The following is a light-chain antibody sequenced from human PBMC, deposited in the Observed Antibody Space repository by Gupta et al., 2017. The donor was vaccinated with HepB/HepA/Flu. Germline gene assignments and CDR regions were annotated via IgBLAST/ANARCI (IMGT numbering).Light chain of an antibody. V-gene: IGLV2-14*01. CDR1: SSDIRGYNY. J-gene: IGLJ1*01. Sequence: QSALTQPASVSVSPGQSITISCTGTSSDIRGYNYVSWYQQHPGKAPKLMIYDVSNRSSGVSNRFSGSKAGNTASLTSSGLQAEDEADYYCSSYTSSSSYVFGTGAKVTVL. CDR3: SSYTSSSSYV. CDR2: DVS.